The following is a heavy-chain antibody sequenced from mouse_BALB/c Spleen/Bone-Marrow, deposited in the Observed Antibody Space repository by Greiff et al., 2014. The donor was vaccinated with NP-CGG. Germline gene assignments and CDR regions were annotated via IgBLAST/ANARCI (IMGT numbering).Heavy chain of an antibody. CDR2: INNNGGDT. J-gene: IGHJ3*01. CDR3: ARGYDYSSWFAY. CDR1: GFTFSSYG. D-gene: IGHD2-4*01. Sequence: EVQLVESGGGLVQPGGSLKLSCAASGFTFSSYGMSWVRQTPDKGLEMIATINNNGGDTYYPDSVKGRFTISRDNARNTLYLQMSSLKSEDTAMYYCARGYDYSSWFAYWGQGTLVTVSP. V-gene: IGHV5-6-3*01.